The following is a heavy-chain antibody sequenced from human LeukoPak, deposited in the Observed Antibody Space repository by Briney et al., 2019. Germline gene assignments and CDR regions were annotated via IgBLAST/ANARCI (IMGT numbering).Heavy chain of an antibody. D-gene: IGHD3-10*01. Sequence: GGSLRLSCAVSGFKFKSHDMNWVRQAPGKGLEWISYMGTSDRDTRYADSVKGRFTISRDNAKNSVYLQMNSLRVEDTAVYYCPTDTRGDLDFDYWGQGTLVTVSS. CDR1: GFKFKSHD. J-gene: IGHJ4*02. V-gene: IGHV3-48*03. CDR3: PTDTRGDLDFDY. CDR2: MGTSDRDT.